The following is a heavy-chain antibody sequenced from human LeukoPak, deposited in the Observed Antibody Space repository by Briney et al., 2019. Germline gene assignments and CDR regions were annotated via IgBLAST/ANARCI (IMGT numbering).Heavy chain of an antibody. D-gene: IGHD6-19*01. CDR1: GFTFSSYS. V-gene: IGHV3-48*04. Sequence: GGSLRLSCAASGFTFSSYSMNWVRQAPGKGLEWVPYISSSGSTIYYADSVKGRFTISRDNAKNSLYLQMNSLRAEDTAVYYCARDVSYSSGWYPRGDAFDIWGQGTMVTVSS. J-gene: IGHJ3*02. CDR2: ISSSGSTI. CDR3: ARDVSYSSGWYPRGDAFDI.